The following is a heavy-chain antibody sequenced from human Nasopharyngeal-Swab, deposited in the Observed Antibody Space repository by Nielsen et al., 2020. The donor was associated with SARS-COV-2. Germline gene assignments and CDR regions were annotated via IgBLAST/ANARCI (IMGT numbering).Heavy chain of an antibody. D-gene: IGHD2-2*03. CDR3: ARLGGYCSSTSCYLGDYYMDV. Sequence: KVSCKGSGYSFTSYWIGWVRQMPGKGLEWMGTIYPGDSDTRYSPSFQGQVTISADKSISTAYLQWSSLKASDTAMYYCARLGGYCSSTSCYLGDYYMDVWGKGTTVTVSS. J-gene: IGHJ6*03. CDR2: IYPGDSDT. CDR1: GYSFTSYW. V-gene: IGHV5-51*01.